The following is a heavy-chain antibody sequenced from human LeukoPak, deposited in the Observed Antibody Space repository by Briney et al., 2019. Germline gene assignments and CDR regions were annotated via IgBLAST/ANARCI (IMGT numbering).Heavy chain of an antibody. CDR2: INSDGSTT. D-gene: IGHD6-13*01. V-gene: IGHV3-74*01. CDR3: ARDPSSSWYYYYYYMDV. CDR1: GFTFSSYW. Sequence: GGSLGLSCAASGFTFSSYWMHWVRQAPGKGLVWVSRINSDGSTTDYADSVKGRFTISRDNAKNTLYLQMNSLRVEDTAVYYCARDPSSSWYYYYYYMDVWGKGTTVTISS. J-gene: IGHJ6*03.